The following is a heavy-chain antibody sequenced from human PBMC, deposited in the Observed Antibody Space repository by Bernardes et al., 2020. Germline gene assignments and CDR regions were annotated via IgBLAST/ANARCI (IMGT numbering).Heavy chain of an antibody. V-gene: IGHV3-74*01. J-gene: IGHJ4*02. Sequence: GGSLRLSCAASGFTFTGYSMNWVRQAPGKGLMWVSRINNDGNITNYADSVRGRFTISRDNANNTLYLQMNNLRGDDAAVYYCASGPYWGQGTLVTVSS. CDR3: ASGPY. CDR2: INNDGNIT. CDR1: GFTFTGYS.